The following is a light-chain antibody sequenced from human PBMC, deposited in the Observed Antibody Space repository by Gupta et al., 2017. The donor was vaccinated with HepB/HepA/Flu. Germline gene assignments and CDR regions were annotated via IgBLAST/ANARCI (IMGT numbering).Light chain of an antibody. Sequence: DIQMTQSPSSLSASVGDRVTITCRASQVISSYLNWYQQKPGKAPKLLIYAASSLQSGVPSRFSGSGSGTDFTLTISSLQPEDFATYYCQQSYSTLGTFGQGTKVEIK. CDR1: QVISSY. V-gene: IGKV1-39*01. J-gene: IGKJ1*01. CDR3: QQSYSTLGT. CDR2: AAS.